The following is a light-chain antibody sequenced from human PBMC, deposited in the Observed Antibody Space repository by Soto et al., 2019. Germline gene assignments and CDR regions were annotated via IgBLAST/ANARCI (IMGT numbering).Light chain of an antibody. CDR3: QQSRT. V-gene: IGKV1-5*03. J-gene: IGKJ1*01. Sequence: DIQVTQSPSTLSASVGDRVTITCRASQSISSWLAWYQQKPGKAPKLLIYQVSSLESGVPSRFSGSGSGREFTLTISSLQPDDFETYYCQQSRTFGQGTKVEIK. CDR1: QSISSW. CDR2: QVS.